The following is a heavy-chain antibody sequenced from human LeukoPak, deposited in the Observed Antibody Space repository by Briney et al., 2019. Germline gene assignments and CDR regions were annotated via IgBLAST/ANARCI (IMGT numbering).Heavy chain of an antibody. CDR1: GFPFNTYW. Sequence: GGSLRLSCAASGFPFNTYWMTWVRQAPGRGLEWVANIKEDGSEKFYVDSVKGRFTISRDNSKNTLYLQMNSLRAEDTAVYYCTTDLLTGKYYFDYWGQGTLVTVSS. CDR2: IKEDGSEK. CDR3: TTDLLTGKYYFDY. J-gene: IGHJ4*02. D-gene: IGHD3-9*01. V-gene: IGHV3-7*01.